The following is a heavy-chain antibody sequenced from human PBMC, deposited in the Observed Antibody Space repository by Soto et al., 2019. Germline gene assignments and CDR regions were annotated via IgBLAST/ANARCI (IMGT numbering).Heavy chain of an antibody. J-gene: IGHJ4*02. CDR2: INPNSGGT. CDR3: ARGPPLTGITFGGVIVTPFDY. CDR1: GYTFTGYY. V-gene: IGHV1-2*04. Sequence: ASVKVSCKASGYTFTGYYMHWVRQAPGQGLEWMGWINPNSGGTNYAQKFQGWVTMTRDTSISTAYMELSRLRSDDTAVYYCARGPPLTGITFGGVIVTPFDYWGQGTLVTVSS. D-gene: IGHD3-16*02.